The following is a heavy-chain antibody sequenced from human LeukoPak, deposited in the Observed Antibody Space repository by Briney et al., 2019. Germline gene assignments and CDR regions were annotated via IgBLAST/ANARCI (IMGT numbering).Heavy chain of an antibody. CDR2: IYHSGSI. V-gene: IGHV4-4*02. Sequence: SETLSLTCAVSGASISTTNWWSWGRQPPGKGLEWIGEIYHSGSINYNPSLMSRVTISEDKTKNQLYLKMTSVSAADTAVYYCARMGGGSGWGNWFDPWGQGTLVTVSS. J-gene: IGHJ5*02. CDR3: ARMGGGSGWGNWFDP. CDR1: GASISTTNW. D-gene: IGHD6-19*01.